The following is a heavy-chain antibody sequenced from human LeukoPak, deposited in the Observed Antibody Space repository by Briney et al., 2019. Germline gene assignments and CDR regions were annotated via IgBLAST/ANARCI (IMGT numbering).Heavy chain of an antibody. D-gene: IGHD3-10*01. CDR3: ARDLGYYGSGSYYKALGY. V-gene: IGHV1-46*01. CDR1: GYTFTSYY. CDR2: INPSGGST. Sequence: ASVKVSCKASGYTFTSYYMHWVRQAPGQGLEWMGIINPSGGSTSYAQKFQGRVTMARDTSTSTVYMELSSLRSEDTAVYYCARDLGYYGSGSYYKALGYWGQGTLVTVSS. J-gene: IGHJ4*02.